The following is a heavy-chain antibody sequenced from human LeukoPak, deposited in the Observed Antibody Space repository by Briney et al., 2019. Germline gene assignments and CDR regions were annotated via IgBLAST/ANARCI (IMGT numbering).Heavy chain of an antibody. V-gene: IGHV4-59*08. CDR2: IYYTGST. Sequence: PSGTLSLTCAVSGGSISSLYWSWIRQPPGKGLEWIGYIYYTGSTNYNPSLKSRVTMFVDMSKNQFSLRLSSVTAADTAVYYCARHRAYSSSSPFDYWGQGTLVTVSS. CDR3: ARHRAYSSSSPFDY. D-gene: IGHD6-6*01. J-gene: IGHJ4*02. CDR1: GGSISSLY.